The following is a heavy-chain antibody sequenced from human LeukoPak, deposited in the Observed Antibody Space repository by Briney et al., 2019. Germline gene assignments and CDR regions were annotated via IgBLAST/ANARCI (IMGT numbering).Heavy chain of an antibody. J-gene: IGHJ3*02. CDR1: GFTFSSYW. D-gene: IGHD3-10*01. CDR2: IKQDGSEE. Sequence: GGSLRLSCAASGFTFSSYWMTWVRQAPGKGLEWVANIKQDGSEEYYVDSVKGRFTISRDNAKNSLYLQMNSLRAEDTAVYYCAKDDYYGSGSYYIPEAFDIWGQGTMVTVSS. V-gene: IGHV3-7*03. CDR3: AKDDYYGSGSYYIPEAFDI.